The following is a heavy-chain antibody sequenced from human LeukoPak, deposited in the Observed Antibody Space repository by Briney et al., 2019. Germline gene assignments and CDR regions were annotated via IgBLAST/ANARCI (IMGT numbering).Heavy chain of an antibody. J-gene: IGHJ5*02. CDR2: ISGSGGST. Sequence: GGSLRLSCAASGFTFSSYAMSWVRQAPGKGLEWVLAISGSGGSTFYADSVKGRFTISRDNSKNTMYLQMNSLRAEDTAVYYCAKDPLVAYYGSGSGDNWFDPWGQGTLVTVSS. D-gene: IGHD3-10*01. CDR1: GFTFSSYA. V-gene: IGHV3-23*01. CDR3: AKDPLVAYYGSGSGDNWFDP.